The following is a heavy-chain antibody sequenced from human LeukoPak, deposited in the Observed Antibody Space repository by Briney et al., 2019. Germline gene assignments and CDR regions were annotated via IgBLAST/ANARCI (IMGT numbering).Heavy chain of an antibody. CDR1: GFTFSSYA. D-gene: IGHD4-17*01. J-gene: IGHJ4*02. Sequence: PAGSLRLSCAASGFTFSSYAMGWVRQAPGKGLEWVSAVRGSGGSAYYADSVKGRFTISRDNSKNTLYLQMNSLRAEDTAVYYCAKDDYGDFDYWGQGTLVTVSS. CDR3: AKDDYGDFDY. CDR2: VRGSGGSA. V-gene: IGHV3-23*01.